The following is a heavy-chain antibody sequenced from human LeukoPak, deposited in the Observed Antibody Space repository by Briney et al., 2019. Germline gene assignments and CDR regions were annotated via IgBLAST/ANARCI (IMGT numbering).Heavy chain of an antibody. D-gene: IGHD3-10*01. J-gene: IGHJ3*02. CDR3: AKGVGITMVRGSNRPFDAFDI. Sequence: GGSLRLSCAASGFTFSSYAMSWVRQAPGKGLEWVSAISGSGGSTYYADSVKGRFTISRDNSKNTLYLQMNSLRAEDTAVYYCAKGVGITMVRGSNRPFDAFDIWGQGTMVTVSS. CDR2: ISGSGGST. CDR1: GFTFSSYA. V-gene: IGHV3-23*01.